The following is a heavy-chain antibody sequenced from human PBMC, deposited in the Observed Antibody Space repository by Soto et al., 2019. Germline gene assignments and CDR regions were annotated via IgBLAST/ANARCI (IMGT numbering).Heavy chain of an antibody. D-gene: IGHD6-13*01. CDR2: IIPIFGTT. J-gene: IGHJ4*02. CDR3: GSSYGTSWYGDY. Sequence: GASVKVSCKASGGTFSSYAISWVRQAPGQGLEWMGGIIPIFGTTSYAQKLQGRVTITTDKSTSTSYMELSSLRSEDTAVNYCGSSYGTSWYGDYWGQGTLVTVSS. CDR1: GGTFSSYA. V-gene: IGHV1-69*05.